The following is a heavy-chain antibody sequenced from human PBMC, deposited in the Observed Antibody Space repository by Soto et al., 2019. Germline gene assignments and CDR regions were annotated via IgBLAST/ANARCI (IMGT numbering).Heavy chain of an antibody. CDR1: GFTFSSYI. CDR3: ARDGVWSGELYPMYGMDV. Sequence: WGSLRLSCAASGFTFSSYIMNWVRQAPGKGLEWVSYISSSSSTIYYADSVKGRFTISRDNAKNSLYLQMNSLRDEDTAVYYCARDGVWSGELYPMYGMDVWGPGTTVTVYS. J-gene: IGHJ6*02. CDR2: ISSSSSTI. V-gene: IGHV3-48*02. D-gene: IGHD3-10*01.